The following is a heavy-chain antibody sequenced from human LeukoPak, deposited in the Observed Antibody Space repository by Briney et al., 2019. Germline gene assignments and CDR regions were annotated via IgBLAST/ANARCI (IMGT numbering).Heavy chain of an antibody. J-gene: IGHJ4*02. CDR1: GFTFRSYG. V-gene: IGHV3-64*01. D-gene: IGHD4-23*01. CDR2: ITSNGGTT. CDR3: ARAMRWASDY. Sequence: GGSLRLSCAASGFTFRSYGMVWVRQAPGKGLEYVSGITSNGGTTYYGNSVKGRFTISRVNSKDTLHLQMGSLRTEDMAVYYCARAMRWASDYWGQGTLVTVAS.